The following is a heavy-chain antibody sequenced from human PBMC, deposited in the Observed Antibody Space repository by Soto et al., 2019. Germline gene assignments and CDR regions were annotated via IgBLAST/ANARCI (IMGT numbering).Heavy chain of an antibody. CDR2: INPNSGGT. Sequence: GASVKVSCKASGYTFTGYYMHWVRQAPGQGLEWMGWINPNSGGTNYAQKFQGWVTITTDKSTSTAYMELSSLRSEDTAVYYCARAVVPAPLGEDIVVVTATAEYFQHWGQGTLVTVSS. V-gene: IGHV1-2*04. CDR3: ARAVVPAPLGEDIVVVTATAEYFQH. D-gene: IGHD2-21*02. J-gene: IGHJ1*01. CDR1: GYTFTGYY.